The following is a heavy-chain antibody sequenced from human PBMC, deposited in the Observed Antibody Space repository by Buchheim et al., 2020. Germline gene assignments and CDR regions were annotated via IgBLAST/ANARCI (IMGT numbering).Heavy chain of an antibody. D-gene: IGHD6-19*01. Sequence: EVQLVESGGGLVKPGGSLRLSCAASGFTFNTYSMDWVRQAPGKGLEWVSSISSSGTYIYYTDSLKDRFTISRDNAKNSLYLQMSSLRAEDTAVYYCARVGYSSGHTFDYWGQGTL. J-gene: IGHJ4*02. CDR3: ARVGYSSGHTFDY. CDR1: GFTFNTYS. V-gene: IGHV3-21*01. CDR2: ISSSGTYI.